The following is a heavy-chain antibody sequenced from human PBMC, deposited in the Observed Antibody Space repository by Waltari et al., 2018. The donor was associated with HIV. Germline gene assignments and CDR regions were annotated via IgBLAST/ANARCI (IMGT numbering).Heavy chain of an antibody. V-gene: IGHV4-59*01. J-gene: IGHJ4*02. CDR3: ARAVVGATSPFDY. CDR1: GGSISSYY. Sequence: QVQLQESGPGLVKPSETLSLTCTVSGGSISSYYWSWIRQPPGKGLEWIGYIYYSGSTNYNPSLKSRVTISVDTSKNQFSLKLCSVTAADTAVYYCARAVVGATSPFDYWGQGTLVTVSS. CDR2: IYYSGST. D-gene: IGHD1-26*01.